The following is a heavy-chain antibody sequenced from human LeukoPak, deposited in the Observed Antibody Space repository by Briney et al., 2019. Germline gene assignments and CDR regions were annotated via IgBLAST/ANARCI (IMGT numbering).Heavy chain of an antibody. CDR3: ARDGGRITIFGVARGEAFDI. V-gene: IGHV3-7*01. CDR2: IKQDGSEK. J-gene: IGHJ3*02. CDR1: GFSFSSHW. Sequence: GGSLRLSCAASGFSFSSHWMSWVRQAPGQGLEWVANIKQDGSEKYYVDSVKGRFTISRDNAKNSLYLQMNSLRDEDTAVYYCARDGGRITIFGVARGEAFDIWGQGTMVTVSS. D-gene: IGHD3-3*01.